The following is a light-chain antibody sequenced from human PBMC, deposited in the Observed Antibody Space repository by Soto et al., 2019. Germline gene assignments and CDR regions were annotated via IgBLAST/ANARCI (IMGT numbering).Light chain of an antibody. CDR1: QSISAW. V-gene: IGKV1-5*01. Sequence: IQMSQSASTLSPTAGDRVTITCRASQSISAWLAWYQQKPGKAPKLLIYDASNLESGVPSRFSGSGSGTEFTLTISNLQPDDFATYYCQQYENYWTFGQGTKVDIK. CDR3: QQYENYWT. J-gene: IGKJ1*01. CDR2: DAS.